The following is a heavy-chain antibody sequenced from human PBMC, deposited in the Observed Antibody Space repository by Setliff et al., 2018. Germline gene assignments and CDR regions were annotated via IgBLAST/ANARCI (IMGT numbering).Heavy chain of an antibody. CDR3: ARIVCSSTSCSRFGY. D-gene: IGHD2-2*01. CDR1: GYTFTTYT. Sequence: ASVKVSCKASGYTFTTYTMNWVRQAPGQGLEWMGWINTNTGNPTYAQGFTGRFVLSLDTSVSTAYLQISSLKAEDTAVYYCARIVCSSTSCSRFGYWGQGTLVTVSS. V-gene: IGHV7-4-1*02. CDR2: INTNTGNP. J-gene: IGHJ4*02.